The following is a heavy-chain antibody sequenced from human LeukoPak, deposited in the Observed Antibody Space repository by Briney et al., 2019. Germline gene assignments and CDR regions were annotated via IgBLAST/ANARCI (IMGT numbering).Heavy chain of an antibody. V-gene: IGHV4-59*08. Sequence: SETLSLTCTVSGGSISSYYWSWIRQPPGKGLEWIGYIYYSGSTNYNPSLKSRVTISVDTSKNQFSLKLSSVTAADTAVYYCARGPYDFLTGYYSFGYWGKGTLVTVSS. D-gene: IGHD3-9*01. CDR3: ARGPYDFLTGYYSFGY. J-gene: IGHJ4*02. CDR1: GGSISSYY. CDR2: IYYSGST.